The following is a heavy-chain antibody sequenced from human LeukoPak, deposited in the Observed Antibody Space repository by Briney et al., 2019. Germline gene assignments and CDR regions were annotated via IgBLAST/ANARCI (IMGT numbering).Heavy chain of an antibody. CDR1: GGSISSAGYF. D-gene: IGHD4-17*01. V-gene: IGHV4-31*03. CDR2: IYYTEST. J-gene: IGHJ4*02. Sequence: SETLSLTCIVSGGSISSAGYFWSWIRQHPEKGLEWIGYIYYTESTYYNPSLKSRVTISVDKSKDQFSLKLSSVTAADTAVYYCARYRYGDYDYWGQGTLVTVSS. CDR3: ARYRYGDYDY.